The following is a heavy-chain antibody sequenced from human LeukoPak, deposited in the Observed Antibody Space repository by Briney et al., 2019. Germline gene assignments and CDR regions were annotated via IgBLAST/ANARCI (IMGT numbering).Heavy chain of an antibody. CDR1: EFTFSTYW. CDR3: ARAPSWSSKGGDY. V-gene: IGHV3-7*01. CDR2: IKQDGSEK. D-gene: IGHD6-13*01. Sequence: GGSLRLSCAASEFTFSTYWMSWVRQAPGKGLEWVADIKQDGSEKYYVHSVKGRFTISRQNAKNSLFLQMNSLRAEDTAVYYCARAPSWSSKGGDYWGQGTLVTVSS. J-gene: IGHJ4*02.